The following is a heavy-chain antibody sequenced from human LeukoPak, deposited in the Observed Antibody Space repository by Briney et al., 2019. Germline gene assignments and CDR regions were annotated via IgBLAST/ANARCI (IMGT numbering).Heavy chain of an antibody. CDR3: ARPRESMVVGAFDI. J-gene: IGHJ3*02. V-gene: IGHV5-51*01. CDR1: GYSFTSYW. Sequence: GESLKISCKGSGYSFTSYWICWVRQMPGKGLEWMGIIYPGDSDTRYSPSFQGQVTISADKSISTAYLQWSSLKASDTAMYYSARPRESMVVGAFDIWGQGTMVTVSS. D-gene: IGHD2-15*01. CDR2: IYPGDSDT.